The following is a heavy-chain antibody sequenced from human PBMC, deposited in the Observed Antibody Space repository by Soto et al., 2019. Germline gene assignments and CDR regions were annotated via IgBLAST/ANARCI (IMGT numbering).Heavy chain of an antibody. CDR1: GGTFSSYA. V-gene: IGHV1-69*13. CDR2: IIPIFGTA. Sequence: SVKVSCKASGGTFSSYAISWVLQAPGQGLDWMGVIIPIFGTANYAQKFQGRVTITADESTSTAYMELSSLRSEDTAVYYCARDLRPLLYYYGSGNYYYGMDVWGQGTTVTVSS. CDR3: ARDLRPLLYYYGSGNYYYGMDV. J-gene: IGHJ6*02. D-gene: IGHD3-10*01.